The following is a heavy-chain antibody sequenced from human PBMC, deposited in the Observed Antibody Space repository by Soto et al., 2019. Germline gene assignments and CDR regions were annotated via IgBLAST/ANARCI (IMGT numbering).Heavy chain of an antibody. J-gene: IGHJ6*02. CDR2: ISYDGSNK. CDR3: ARDSAAGREVLGDYYGMDV. Sequence: QVQVVESGGGVVQPGRSLRLSCAASGFTFSSYGMHWVRQAPGKGLEWVAVISYDGSNKHYVDSVRGRFSISRDNSKNTLYLQMNSLRAEDTAVYYCARDSAAGREVLGDYYGMDVWGQGTTVTVSS. D-gene: IGHD6-13*01. CDR1: GFTFSSYG. V-gene: IGHV3-30*03.